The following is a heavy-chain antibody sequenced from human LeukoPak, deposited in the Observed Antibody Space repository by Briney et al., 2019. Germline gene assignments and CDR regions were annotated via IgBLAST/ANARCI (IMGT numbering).Heavy chain of an antibody. CDR3: AKEPEVVPAATFDY. Sequence: GGSVRLFCAASGFTFCRYPMRGAPGAPGKGLESFLAISVSGGSTYYAASVKGRFTISRDNSKNTLYLQMNSLRAEDTAVYYCAKEPEVVPAATFDYWGQGTLVTVSS. V-gene: IGHV3-23*01. CDR2: ISVSGGST. CDR1: GFTFCRYP. D-gene: IGHD2-2*01. J-gene: IGHJ4*02.